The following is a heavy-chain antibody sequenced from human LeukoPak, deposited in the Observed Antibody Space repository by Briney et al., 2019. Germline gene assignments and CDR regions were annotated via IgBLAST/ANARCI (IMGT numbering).Heavy chain of an antibody. V-gene: IGHV3-48*03. CDR3: ARDISSTNYYYYGMDV. CDR1: GFIFSSYE. CDR2: ISGSGTNI. J-gene: IGHJ6*02. Sequence: GGSLRLSCAASGFIFSSYEMNWVRQAPGKGLEWVSYISGSGTNIHYADSVKGRFTISRDNAKNSLYLQMNSLRAEDTAVYYCARDISSTNYYYYGMDVWGQGTTVTVSS. D-gene: IGHD3-3*02.